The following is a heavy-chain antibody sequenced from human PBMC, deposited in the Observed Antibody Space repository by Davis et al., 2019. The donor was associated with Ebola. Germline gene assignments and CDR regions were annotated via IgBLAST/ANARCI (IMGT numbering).Heavy chain of an antibody. Sequence: PSETLSLTCAVYGGSFSGYYWSWIRQPPGKGLEWIGEINHSGSTNYNPSLKSRVTISVDTSKNQFSLQLNSVTPEDTAVYYCARIHIAVAGMGYAFDIWGQGTMVTVSS. D-gene: IGHD6-19*01. CDR3: ARIHIAVAGMGYAFDI. J-gene: IGHJ3*02. CDR2: INHSGST. V-gene: IGHV4-34*01. CDR1: GGSFSGYY.